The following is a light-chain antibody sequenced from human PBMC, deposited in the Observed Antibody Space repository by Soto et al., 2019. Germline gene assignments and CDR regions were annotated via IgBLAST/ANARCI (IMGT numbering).Light chain of an antibody. CDR2: ATS. CDR3: QESYTSPAVS. J-gene: IGKJ4*01. V-gene: IGKV1-12*01. CDR1: QDISSW. Sequence: DIQMTQSPSSVSASVVDRVTITCRASQDISSWLAWYQQKPGKAPKLLIYATSTLQSGVPSRFSGSGSGTEFTLTISSLQAEDFATYFCQESYTSPAVSFGGGTKVDIK.